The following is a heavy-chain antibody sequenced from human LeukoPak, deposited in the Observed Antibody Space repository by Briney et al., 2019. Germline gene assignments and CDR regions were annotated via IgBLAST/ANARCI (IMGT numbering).Heavy chain of an antibody. J-gene: IGHJ6*03. CDR1: GDSVSSNSAA. V-gene: IGHV6-1*01. D-gene: IGHD3-10*01. CDR3: ARSPVGRAYPNYYYYYMDV. CDR2: TYYRSKWYN. Sequence: SQTLSLTCAISGDSVSSNSAAWNWIRQSPSRGLEWLGRTYYRSKWYNDYAVSVKSRITINPDTSKNQFSLQLNSVTPEDTAVYYCARSPVGRAYPNYYYYYMDVWGKGTTVTVSS.